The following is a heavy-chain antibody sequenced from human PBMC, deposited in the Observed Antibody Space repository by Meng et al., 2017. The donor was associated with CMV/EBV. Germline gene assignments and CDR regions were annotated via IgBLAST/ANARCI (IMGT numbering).Heavy chain of an antibody. J-gene: IGHJ5*02. D-gene: IGHD1-26*01. V-gene: IGHV3-72*01. CDR3: ARGWEAPSWFDP. Sequence: SEVTFSDQYMDWVRQAPGKGLEWVGRTRNKANSYTTEYAASVKGRFTIPRDDSKNSLYLQMNSLKTEDTAVYYCARGWEAPSWFDPWGQGTLVTVSS. CDR1: EVTFSDQY. CDR2: TRNKANSYTT.